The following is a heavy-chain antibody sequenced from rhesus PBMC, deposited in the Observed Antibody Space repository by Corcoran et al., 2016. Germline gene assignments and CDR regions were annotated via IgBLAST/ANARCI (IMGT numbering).Heavy chain of an antibody. Sequence: QVQLQESGPGLVKPSETLSLTCAVSGYSISSGYGWSWIRQPPGKGLGWIGDIGGSSGSTTDTSSLKSRVTISNDPSKNPFSLKLSSVTAADTAVYYCAREGAAAEVYWGQGVLVTVSS. CDR2: IGGSSGST. J-gene: IGHJ4*01. V-gene: IGHV4-127*01. D-gene: IGHD6-31*01. CDR1: GYSISSGYG. CDR3: AREGAAAEVY.